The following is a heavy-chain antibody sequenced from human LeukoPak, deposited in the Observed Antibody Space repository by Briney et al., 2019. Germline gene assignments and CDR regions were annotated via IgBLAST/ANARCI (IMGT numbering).Heavy chain of an antibody. CDR1: GFTFGDYA. V-gene: IGHV3-49*04. CDR3: TILTGYTAPDY. D-gene: IGHD3-9*01. J-gene: IGHJ4*02. Sequence: GRSLRLSCTASGFTFGDYAMSWVRQAPGKGLEWVGFIRSKAYGGTTEYAASVKGRFTISRDDSKSIAYLQMNSLKTEDTAVYYCTILTGYTAPDYWGQGTLVTVSS. CDR2: IRSKAYGGTT.